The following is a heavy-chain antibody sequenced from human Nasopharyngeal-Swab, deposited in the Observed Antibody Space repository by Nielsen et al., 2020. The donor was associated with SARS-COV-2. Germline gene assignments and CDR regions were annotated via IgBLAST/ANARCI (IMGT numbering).Heavy chain of an antibody. Sequence: WIRQPPGKGLEWIGEINHSGSTNYNPSLKSRVTISVDTSKNQFSLKLSSVTAADTAVYYCARGSLRRYCSSTSCYASSWFDPRGQGTLVTVSS. CDR2: INHSGST. D-gene: IGHD2-2*01. CDR3: ARGSLRRYCSSTSCYASSWFDP. J-gene: IGHJ5*02. V-gene: IGHV4-34*01.